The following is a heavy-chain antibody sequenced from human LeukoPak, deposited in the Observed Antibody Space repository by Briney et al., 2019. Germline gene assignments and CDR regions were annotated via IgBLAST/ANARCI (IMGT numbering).Heavy chain of an antibody. CDR1: GGSFSGYY. V-gene: IGHV4-34*09. Sequence: PSETLSLTCAVYGGSFSGYYWSWIRQPPGKGLEWIGEINHSGSTNYNPSLKSRVTISVDTSKNQFSLKLSSVTAADTAVYYCARVVVPAAIQPSPWFDPWGQGTLVTVSS. CDR2: INHSGST. J-gene: IGHJ5*02. D-gene: IGHD2-2*01. CDR3: ARVVVPAAIQPSPWFDP.